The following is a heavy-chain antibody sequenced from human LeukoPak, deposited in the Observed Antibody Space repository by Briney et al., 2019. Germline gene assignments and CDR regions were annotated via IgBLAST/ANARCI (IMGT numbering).Heavy chain of an antibody. J-gene: IGHJ4*02. V-gene: IGHV3-49*04. CDR3: THDSSGYAYYFDY. D-gene: IGHD3-22*01. CDR1: GFTFGDYA. CDR2: IRSKSYGGTT. Sequence: GGSLRLSCTVSGFTFGDYAMSWVRQAPGKGLEWVGFIRSKSYGGTTEYAASVKGRFTISRDDSKSIAYLQMNSLKTEDTAVYYCTHDSSGYAYYFDYWGQGTLVTVSS.